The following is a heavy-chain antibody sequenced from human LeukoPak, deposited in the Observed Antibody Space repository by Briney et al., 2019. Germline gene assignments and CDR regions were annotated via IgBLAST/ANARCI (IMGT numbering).Heavy chain of an antibody. D-gene: IGHD4/OR15-4a*01. CDR3: TTFDYAAFLI. J-gene: IGHJ3*02. CDR2: IKSKTDGGTR. Sequence: PGGSLRLSCAVSGFTSSNAWMSWVRQAPGKGLEWVGRIKSKTDGGTRDYAAPVKGRFTISRDDSKNTLYLQMNSLKTEYTAVYYCTTFDYAAFLIWGQGTMVTVSS. CDR1: GFTSSNAW. V-gene: IGHV3-15*01.